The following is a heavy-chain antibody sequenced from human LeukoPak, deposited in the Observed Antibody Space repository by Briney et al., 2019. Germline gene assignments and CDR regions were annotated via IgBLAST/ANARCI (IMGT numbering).Heavy chain of an antibody. D-gene: IGHD3-22*01. CDR3: ARGPPLNPGDFDSSGYYYFDC. J-gene: IGHJ4*02. CDR2: INRSGGT. V-gene: IGHV4-34*01. Sequence: SETLSLTCAVYGGSFSGYYWSWIRQPPGKGLEWIGEINRSGGTNYNPSLKSRVTISVDTSKNQFSLKLSSVTAADTAVYYCARGPPLNPGDFDSSGYYYFDCWGQGTLVTVSS. CDR1: GGSFSGYY.